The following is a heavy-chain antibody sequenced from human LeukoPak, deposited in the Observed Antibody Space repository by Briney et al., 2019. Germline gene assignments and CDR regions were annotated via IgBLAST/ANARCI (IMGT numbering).Heavy chain of an antibody. CDR1: GFTFSSYS. J-gene: IGHJ3*02. CDR3: ARENIVVVTAIRDAFDI. D-gene: IGHD2-21*02. CDR2: ISSGSSTI. Sequence: PGGSLRLSCAASGFTFSSYSMNWVRQAPGKGLEWVSYISSGSSTIYYADSVKGRFTIFRDNAKNSLCLQMNSLRDEDTAMYYCARENIVVVTAIRDAFDIWGQGTMVTVSS. V-gene: IGHV3-48*02.